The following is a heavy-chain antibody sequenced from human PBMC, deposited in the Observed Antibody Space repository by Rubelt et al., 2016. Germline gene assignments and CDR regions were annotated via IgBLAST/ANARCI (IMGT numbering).Heavy chain of an antibody. CDR1: GYTFTSYY. V-gene: IGHV1-46*01. Sequence: QVQLVQSGAEVKKPGASVKVSCKASGYTFTSYYMHWVRQAPGQGLEWMGIINPSGGSTSYAQKFQGRVTMTRDTSTGTVYMELSSVRSEDTAVYYCARSPRYDFEDNWFDPWGQGTLATVSS. CDR3: ARSPRYDFEDNWFDP. J-gene: IGHJ5*02. D-gene: IGHD3-3*01. CDR2: INPSGGST.